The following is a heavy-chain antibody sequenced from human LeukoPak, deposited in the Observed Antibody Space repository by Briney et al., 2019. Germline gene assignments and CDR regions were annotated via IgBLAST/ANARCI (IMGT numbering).Heavy chain of an antibody. CDR2: IHPNNGAT. D-gene: IGHD3-10*01. V-gene: IGHV1-2*02. CDR1: GYTFTGSGWY. CDR3: ARDGPAQMVDFDY. Sequence: GASVKVSCKASGYTFTGSGWYLYWLRQAPGQGLECLGWIHPNNGATLYAQKFQGRVAMTTETSISTAYMELSRLRPDDTVMYYCARDGPAQMVDFDYWGQGTLVNVSS. J-gene: IGHJ4*02.